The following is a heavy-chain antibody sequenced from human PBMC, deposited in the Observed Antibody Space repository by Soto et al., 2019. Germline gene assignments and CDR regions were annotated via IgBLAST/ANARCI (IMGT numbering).Heavy chain of an antibody. V-gene: IGHV4-59*01. J-gene: IGHJ6*03. CDR3: AREPLEWLLPGPMDV. CDR1: GGSISSYY. Sequence: SETLSLTCTVSGGSISSYYWSWIRQPPGKGLEWIGYIYYSGSTNYNPSLKSRVTISVDTSKNQFSLKLSSVTAADTAVYYCAREPLEWLLPGPMDVWGKGTTVTVSS. D-gene: IGHD3-3*01. CDR2: IYYSGST.